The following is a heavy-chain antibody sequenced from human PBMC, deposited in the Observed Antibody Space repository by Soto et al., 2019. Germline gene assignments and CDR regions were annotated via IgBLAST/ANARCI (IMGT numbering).Heavy chain of an antibody. V-gene: IGHV3-30*18. CDR1: GFTFSSYG. CDR3: AKGSESSSWFDY. J-gene: IGHJ4*02. Sequence: GGSLRLSCAASGFTFSSYGMHWVRQAPGKGLEWVAVISYDGSNKYYADFVKGRFTISRDNSKNTLYLQMNSLRAEDTAVYYCAKGSESSSWFDYWGQGTLVTVSS. CDR2: ISYDGSNK. D-gene: IGHD6-13*01.